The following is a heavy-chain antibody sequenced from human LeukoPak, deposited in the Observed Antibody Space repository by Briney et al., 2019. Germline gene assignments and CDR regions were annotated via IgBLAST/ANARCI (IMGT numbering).Heavy chain of an antibody. Sequence: SETLSLTCTVSGGSIRNYYWNWIRQPPGKGLEWIGYTSDSGNTDYKPSLKSRVTISVDTSKNQFSLKLTSATAADTAVYYCARWHSHGRYFDYWGQGALVTGAS. CDR1: GGSIRNYY. D-gene: IGHD2-21*01. V-gene: IGHV4-59*01. J-gene: IGHJ4*02. CDR3: ARWHSHGRYFDY. CDR2: TSDSGNT.